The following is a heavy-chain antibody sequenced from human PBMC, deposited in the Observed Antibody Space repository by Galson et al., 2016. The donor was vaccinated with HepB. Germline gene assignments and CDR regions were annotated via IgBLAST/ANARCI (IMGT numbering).Heavy chain of an antibody. CDR1: GGSISSGGYF. Sequence: TLSLTCTVSGGSISSGGYFWSWIRQHPGKGLEWIGYIYYSGSTYYNPSFKSRVSISVDTSGNQFSLKLNSVTAADAAVYYCARLDPYFNGVDVWGHGTSVTVSS. CDR3: ARLDPYFNGVDV. CDR2: IYYSGST. D-gene: IGHD3/OR15-3a*01. J-gene: IGHJ6*02. V-gene: IGHV4-31*03.